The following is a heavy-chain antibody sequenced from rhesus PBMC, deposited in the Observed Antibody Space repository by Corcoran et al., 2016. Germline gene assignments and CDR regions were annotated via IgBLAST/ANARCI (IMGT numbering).Heavy chain of an antibody. CDR3: SRFDV. CDR1: GFPFNIYG. Sequence: EGQMVESGGDLVQPGGSLRLSCAASGFPFNIYGIHWVRQAPGKGLEGVAVSSSNGRNKQYANSVRDRFTISRDNSRNIVYLQMNNLKWEDTAVYYCSRFDVWGPGVLVIVSS. J-gene: IGHJ5-1*01. V-gene: IGHV3-54*02. CDR2: SSSNGRNK.